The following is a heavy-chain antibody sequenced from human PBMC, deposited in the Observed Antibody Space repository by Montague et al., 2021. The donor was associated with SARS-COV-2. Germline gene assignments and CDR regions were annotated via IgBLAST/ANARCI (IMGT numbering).Heavy chain of an antibody. Sequence: SLRLSCAASGFNFQTYGMHWVRQAPGKGLEWVAVIAFHGRQQYYADSVEGRSTISRDNSKNTVYLEIKDLTVEDTAVYYCARGSVVYGDYGPLDYWGQGTLGTVSS. CDR1: GFNFQTYG. CDR3: ARGSVVYGDYGPLDY. V-gene: IGHV3-33*05. CDR2: IAFHGRQQ. D-gene: IGHD4-17*01. J-gene: IGHJ4*02.